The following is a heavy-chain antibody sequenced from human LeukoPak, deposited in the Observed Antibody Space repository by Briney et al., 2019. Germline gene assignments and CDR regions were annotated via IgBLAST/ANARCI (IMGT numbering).Heavy chain of an antibody. CDR1: GQSLTCYF. V-gene: IGHV1-2*06. J-gene: IGHJ4*02. D-gene: IGHD3-10*01. CDR2: IDPNTGDT. CDR3: ARLGLHGSGTYYFFDY. Sequence: ASVKVSCKASGQSLTCYFIHWVRQAPGQGLKWVGRIDPNTGDTIYAQNFQGRVTVTSATSISTAYMELSRLTSDDTAVYFCARLGLHGSGTYYFFDYWGQGTLVTVSS.